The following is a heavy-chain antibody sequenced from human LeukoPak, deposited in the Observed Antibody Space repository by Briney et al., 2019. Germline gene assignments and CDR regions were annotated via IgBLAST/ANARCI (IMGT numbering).Heavy chain of an antibody. J-gene: IGHJ4*02. Sequence: LETLSLTCSVHGSSFTGYYWSWIRQPPGKGLEWIGERNHRGSSYFNPSFESRVTISLDTSRKQFSLNLTSVTAADTAFYYCAGGSGSYSGAADYWGQGTLVTVSS. CDR3: AGGSGSYSGAADY. D-gene: IGHD6-19*01. CDR2: RNHRGSS. CDR1: GSSFTGYY. V-gene: IGHV4-34*01.